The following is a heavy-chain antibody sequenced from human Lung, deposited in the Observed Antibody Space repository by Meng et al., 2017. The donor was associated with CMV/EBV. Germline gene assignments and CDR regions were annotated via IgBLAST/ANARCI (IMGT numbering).Heavy chain of an antibody. CDR2: IRDKANSYVT. CDR1: GVTFNYYY. D-gene: IGHD1-26*01. V-gene: IGHV3-72*01. J-gene: IGHJ4*02. CDR3: AINGSGYGRS. Sequence: SCAASGVTFNYYYIHWVRQAPGKGLEWVGRIRDKANSYVTEYAASVKGKSAISRDDSKNSVYRQMNSLQGEDTAVYCCAINGSGYGRSWGQGTLVTVSS.